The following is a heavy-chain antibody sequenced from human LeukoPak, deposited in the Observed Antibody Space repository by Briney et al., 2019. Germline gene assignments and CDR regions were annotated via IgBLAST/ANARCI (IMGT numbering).Heavy chain of an antibody. CDR2: IYSGGST. Sequence: PGGSLRLSCAASGFTVSSNYMSWVRQAPGKGLEWVSVIYSGGSTYYADSVKGRFTISRDNAKNSLYLQMNSLRAEDTAVYYCARRMKIRDAFDIRGQGTMVTVSS. CDR1: GFTVSSNY. J-gene: IGHJ3*02. V-gene: IGHV3-53*01. CDR3: ARRMKIRDAFDI.